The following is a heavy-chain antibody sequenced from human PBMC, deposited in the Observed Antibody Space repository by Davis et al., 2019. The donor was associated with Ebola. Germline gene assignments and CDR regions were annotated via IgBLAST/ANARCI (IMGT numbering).Heavy chain of an antibody. CDR1: GFTFSSYS. CDR3: ARAAGYSPTTLRGWFDP. Sequence: PGGSLRLSCAASGFTFSSYSMNWVRQAPGKGLEWVSSISSSSSYIYYADSVKGRFTISRDNAKNSLYLQMNSLRAEDTAVYYCARAAGYSPTTLRGWFDPWGQGTLVTVSS. V-gene: IGHV3-21*01. D-gene: IGHD6-13*01. J-gene: IGHJ5*02. CDR2: ISSSSSYI.